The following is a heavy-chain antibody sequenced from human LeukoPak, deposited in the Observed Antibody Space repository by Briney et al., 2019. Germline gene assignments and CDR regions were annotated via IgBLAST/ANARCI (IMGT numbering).Heavy chain of an antibody. CDR3: ARAMGATSY. CDR2: IYYSGTT. D-gene: IGHD1-26*01. J-gene: IGHJ4*02. Sequence: NSSETLSLTCTVSGGSISSYYWSWIRQPPGKGLEWIGYIYYSGTTNYNPSLKSRVTISVDTSKNQFSLKLSSVTAADTAVYYCARAMGATSYWGQGTLVTVSS. CDR1: GGSISSYY. V-gene: IGHV4-59*01.